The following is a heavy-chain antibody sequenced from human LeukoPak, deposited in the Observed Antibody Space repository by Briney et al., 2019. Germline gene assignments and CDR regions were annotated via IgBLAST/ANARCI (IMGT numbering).Heavy chain of an antibody. CDR3: ARVGALGGHDF. CDR1: GDSIGSSNW. Sequence: SETLSLTCAVSGDSIGSSNWWSWVRQPPEKWLEWIGEIYHSGNTNYNPPLKSRVTISLDKSKNQFSLKLNSVTAADTAVYYCARVGALGGHDFWGQGSLVTVSS. D-gene: IGHD1-26*01. CDR2: IYHSGNT. J-gene: IGHJ4*02. V-gene: IGHV4-4*02.